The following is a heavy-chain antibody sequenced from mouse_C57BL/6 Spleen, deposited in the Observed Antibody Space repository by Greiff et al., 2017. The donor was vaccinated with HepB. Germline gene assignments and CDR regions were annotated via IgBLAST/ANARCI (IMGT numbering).Heavy chain of an antibody. CDR3: ARKGYGKDYAMDY. J-gene: IGHJ4*01. D-gene: IGHD2-1*01. V-gene: IGHV5-4*03. CDR2: ISAGGSYT. Sequence: EVKLVESGGGLVKPGGSLKLSCAASGFTFSSYAMSWVRQTPEKRLEWVATISAGGSYTYSPDNVKGRFTIARDNAKNNLYLQMSHLKSEDTAMYYCARKGYGKDYAMDYWGQGTAVTVSA. CDR1: GFTFSSYA.